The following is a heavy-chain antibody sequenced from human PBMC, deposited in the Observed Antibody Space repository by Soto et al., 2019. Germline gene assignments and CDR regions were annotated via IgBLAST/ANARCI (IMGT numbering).Heavy chain of an antibody. CDR1: GGSLRSSYYC. J-gene: IGHJ4*02. CDR3: ARLWLGFRPPDY. D-gene: IGHD5-18*01. V-gene: IGHV4-39*01. Sequence: SETLSLTCTVSGGSLRSSYYCGGWIRQPPGKGLEWIASVCYSGSAYYNPSLKSQVTIYVDRYKNQFSLNLSPVTAADTAVFYCARLWLGFRPPDYWGQGTLVTVSS. CDR2: VCYSGSA.